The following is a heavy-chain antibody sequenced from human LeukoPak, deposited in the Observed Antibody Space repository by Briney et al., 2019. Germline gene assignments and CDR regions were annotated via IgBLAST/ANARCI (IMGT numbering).Heavy chain of an antibody. D-gene: IGHD4-17*01. CDR3: ARIDYGDNY. CDR1: GFTVSSNY. V-gene: IGHV3-53*01. J-gene: IGHJ4*02. CDR2: ISSGGST. Sequence: GGSLRLSCAASGFTVSSNYMSWVRQAPGKGLEWVSVISSGGSTSYADSVKGRSTISRDNSKNTLHLQMNGLRAEDTAVYYCARIDYGDNYWGQGTLVTVSS.